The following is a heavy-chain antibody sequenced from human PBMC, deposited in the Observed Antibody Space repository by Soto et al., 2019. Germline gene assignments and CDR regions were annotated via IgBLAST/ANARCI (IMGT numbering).Heavy chain of an antibody. CDR1: GGSICSSSSY. CDR2: IYYLGNT. D-gene: IGHD6-13*01. Sequence: SESLSLTCTVSGGSICSSSSYWGWIRQPPGKGLEWVGSIYYLGNTYYNPSLGSRVTISVDTSKNQFSLKLRSVTAADTAVYYCARLYSSRPPGYWGQGTLVTVSS. CDR3: ARLYSSRPPGY. J-gene: IGHJ4*02. V-gene: IGHV4-39*01.